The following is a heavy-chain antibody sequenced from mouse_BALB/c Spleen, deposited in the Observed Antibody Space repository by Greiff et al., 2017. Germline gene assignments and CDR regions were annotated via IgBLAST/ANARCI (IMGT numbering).Heavy chain of an antibody. D-gene: IGHD4-1*01. CDR1: GFSLTSYG. V-gene: IGHV2-9*02. CDR2: IWAGGST. Sequence: QVQLKQSGPGLVAPSQSLSITCTVSGFSLTSYGVHWVRQPPGKGLEWLGVIWAGGSTNYNSALMSRLSISKDNSKSQVFLKMNSLQTDDTAMYYCARVRGRTGGYFDYWGQGTTLTVSS. CDR3: ARVRGRTGGYFDY. J-gene: IGHJ2*01.